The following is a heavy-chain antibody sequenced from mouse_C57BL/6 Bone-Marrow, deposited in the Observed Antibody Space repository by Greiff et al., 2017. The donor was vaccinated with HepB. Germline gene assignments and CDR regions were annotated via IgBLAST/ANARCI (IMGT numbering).Heavy chain of an antibody. J-gene: IGHJ1*03. CDR1: GFTFSHYG. CDR2: ISSGSSTI. CDR3: ARYYGSYWYFDV. D-gene: IGHD1-1*01. V-gene: IGHV5-17*01. Sequence: VQLQQSGGGLVKPGGSLKLSCAASGFTFSHYGMHWVRQAPEKGLEWVAYISSGSSTIYYADTVKGRFTISRDNAKNTLFLQMTSLRSEDTAMYYCARYYGSYWYFDVWGTGTTVTVSS.